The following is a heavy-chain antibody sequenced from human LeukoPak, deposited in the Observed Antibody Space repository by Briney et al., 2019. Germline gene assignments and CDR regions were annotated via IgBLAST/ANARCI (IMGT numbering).Heavy chain of an antibody. J-gene: IGHJ4*02. CDR2: INSDGSRT. Sequence: GGSLRLSCAASRFIFSTYWMHWVRQAPGKGLVWVSRINSDGSRTNYADSVKGRFTISRDNAKNTLYLQMNSLRAEDTAIYYCARDVGEYQILGFDYWGQGTLVTVSS. CDR1: RFIFSTYW. CDR3: ARDVGEYQILGFDY. V-gene: IGHV3-74*01. D-gene: IGHD3-10*01.